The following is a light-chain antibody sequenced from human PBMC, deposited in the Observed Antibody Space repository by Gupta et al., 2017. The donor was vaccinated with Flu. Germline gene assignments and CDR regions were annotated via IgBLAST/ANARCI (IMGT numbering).Light chain of an antibody. CDR1: SSNIGRNT. J-gene: IGLJ3*02. CDR2: SND. V-gene: IGLV1-44*01. Sequence: QSVLTQPPSASGTPGQRVTISCSGSSSNIGRNTVNWYQQLPGTAPQLLIYSNDQRSSGVPDRFSGSKSGTSASLAICGLQSEDEADYYCASWDDSLNAWVFGGGTKVTVL. CDR3: ASWDDSLNAWV.